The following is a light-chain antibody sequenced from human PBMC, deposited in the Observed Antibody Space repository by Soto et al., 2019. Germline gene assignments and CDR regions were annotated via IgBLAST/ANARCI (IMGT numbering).Light chain of an antibody. CDR1: QSLLHSNGYNY. CDR2: SGS. Sequence: EIVMTQSPLSLPVTPGEPASISCKYSQSLLHSNGYNYLDWYLQKPGQSPQLLIYSGSNRASGVPDRFSGSGSGKAFTLNISRVEAEEVAVYYCMQALQAPFTFGPGTKVDI. CDR3: MQALQAPFT. J-gene: IGKJ3*01. V-gene: IGKV2-28*01.